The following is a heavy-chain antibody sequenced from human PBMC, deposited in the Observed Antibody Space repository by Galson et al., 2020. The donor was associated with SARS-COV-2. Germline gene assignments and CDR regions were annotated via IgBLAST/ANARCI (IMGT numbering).Heavy chain of an antibody. V-gene: IGHV3-33*01. CDR1: GFTFSSYG. Sequence: GESLKISCAASGFTFSSYGMHWVRQAPGKGLEWVAVIWYDGSNKYYADSVKGRFTISRDNSKNTLYLQMNSLRAEDTAVYYCARDGSYYNGGAGYGMDVWGQGTTVTVSS. CDR3: ARDGSYYNGGAGYGMDV. J-gene: IGHJ6*02. CDR2: IWYDGSNK. D-gene: IGHD3-10*01.